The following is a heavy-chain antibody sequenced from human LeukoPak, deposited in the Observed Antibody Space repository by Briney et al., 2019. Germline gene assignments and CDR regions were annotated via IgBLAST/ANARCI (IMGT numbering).Heavy chain of an antibody. CDR3: ARDYRSRRSGYFP. D-gene: IGHD3-22*01. Sequence: QTSETLSLTCTVSGGSISSSSYYWGWIRQPPGKGLEWIGSIYYSGSTYYNPSLKSRVTISVDTSKNQFSLKLSSVTAADTAVYYCARDYRSRRSGYFPWGQGTLVTVSS. CDR2: IYYSGST. J-gene: IGHJ5*02. CDR1: GGSISSSSYY. V-gene: IGHV4-39*07.